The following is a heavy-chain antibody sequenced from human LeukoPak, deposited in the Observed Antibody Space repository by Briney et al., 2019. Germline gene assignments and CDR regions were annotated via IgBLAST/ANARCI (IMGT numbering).Heavy chain of an antibody. CDR3: ARGYYDSSGYPVYIDY. CDR2: IYYSGST. V-gene: IGHV4-39*01. CDR1: GGSISSSSYY. Sequence: SETLSLTCTVSGGSISSSSYYWGWIRQPPGKGLEWIGSIYYSGSTYYNPSLKSRVTISVDTSKNQFSLKLSSVTAADTAVYYCARGYYDSSGYPVYIDYWGQGTLVTVSS. J-gene: IGHJ4*02. D-gene: IGHD3-22*01.